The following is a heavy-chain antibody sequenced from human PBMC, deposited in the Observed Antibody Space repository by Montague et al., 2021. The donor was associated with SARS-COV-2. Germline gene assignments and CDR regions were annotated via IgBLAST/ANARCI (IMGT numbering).Heavy chain of an antibody. CDR2: ISDRGNT. Sequence: SETLSLTCSVSGDSISNHYWSWIRQPPGKGLEWIGYISDRGNTKYNTSLKSPVTISADTPKNQFSLRLSPVTAADTAVYYCAREVRGRIVVVIAIPYYYFDYWGQGTLVTVSS. CDR3: AREVRGRIVVVIAIPYYYFDY. CDR1: GDSISNHY. V-gene: IGHV4-59*11. J-gene: IGHJ4*02. D-gene: IGHD2-21*01.